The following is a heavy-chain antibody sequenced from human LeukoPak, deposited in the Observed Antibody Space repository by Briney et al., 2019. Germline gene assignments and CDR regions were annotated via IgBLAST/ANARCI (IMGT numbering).Heavy chain of an antibody. V-gene: IGHV1-46*01. CDR2: INPSAPST. J-gene: IGHJ5*02. CDR3: PRASSIAAP. Sequence: WVRXXPXQXXDSMGIINPSAPSTTYAHNFHATLTITTDTSTSTVYMQLSSLRSEDTAVYYCPRASSIAAPWVQGTLLTLSS. D-gene: IGHD6-6*01.